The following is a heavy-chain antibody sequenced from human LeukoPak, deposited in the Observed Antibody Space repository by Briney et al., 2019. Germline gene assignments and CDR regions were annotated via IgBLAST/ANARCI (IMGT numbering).Heavy chain of an antibody. D-gene: IGHD2-2*01. Sequence: SETLSLTCTVSGGSISSGDYFWSWIRQPPGKGLEWIGYIYYSGSTFYNPPLKSRVTISVDTSKNQFSLKLSSMTAADTAVYYCARVVCTSTNCYAPSHLDYWGQGTLVTVSS. V-gene: IGHV4-30-4*01. J-gene: IGHJ4*02. CDR3: ARVVCTSTNCYAPSHLDY. CDR1: GGSISSGDYF. CDR2: IYYSGST.